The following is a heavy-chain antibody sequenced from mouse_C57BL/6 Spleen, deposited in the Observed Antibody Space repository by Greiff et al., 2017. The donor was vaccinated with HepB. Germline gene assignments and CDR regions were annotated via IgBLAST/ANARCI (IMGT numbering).Heavy chain of an antibody. CDR3: AREEDGYGRGFAY. CDR2: INPGSGGT. V-gene: IGHV1-54*01. D-gene: IGHD2-2*01. CDR1: GYAFTNYL. Sequence: QVQLQQSGAELVRPGPSVKVSCKASGYAFTNYLIEWVKQRPGQGLEWIGVINPGSGGTNYNEKFKGKATLTADKSSSTAYMQLSSLTSEDSAVYFCAREEDGYGRGFAYWGQGTLVTVSA. J-gene: IGHJ3*01.